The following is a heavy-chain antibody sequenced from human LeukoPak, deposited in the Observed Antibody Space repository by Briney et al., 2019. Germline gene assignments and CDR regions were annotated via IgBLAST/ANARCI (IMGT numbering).Heavy chain of an antibody. D-gene: IGHD6-19*01. J-gene: IGHJ3*01. CDR3: AREGRLAGTWHVFDV. Sequence: SETLSLTCIVSGASMRTYYWSWIRQPPGKGLEWIGYVFHTGSTYYNPSLKGRVTMSLDTSRNQVSLKLTSVTAADTAFYYCAREGRLAGTWHVFDVWGQGTMVTVSS. V-gene: IGHV4-59*01. CDR1: GASMRTYY. CDR2: VFHTGST.